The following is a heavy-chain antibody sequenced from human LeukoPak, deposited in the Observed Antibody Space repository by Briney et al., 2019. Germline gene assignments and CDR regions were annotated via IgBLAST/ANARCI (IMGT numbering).Heavy chain of an antibody. D-gene: IGHD3-3*01. Sequence: ASVKVSCKASGYTFTSYYMHWVRQAPGQGLEWMGIINPSGGSTSYARKFQGRVTMTRDTSTSTVYMELSSLRSEDTAVYYCARENGDLGYDFWSGYLWGQGTLVTVSS. V-gene: IGHV1-46*01. CDR3: ARENGDLGYDFWSGYL. CDR2: INPSGGST. CDR1: GYTFTSYY. J-gene: IGHJ5*02.